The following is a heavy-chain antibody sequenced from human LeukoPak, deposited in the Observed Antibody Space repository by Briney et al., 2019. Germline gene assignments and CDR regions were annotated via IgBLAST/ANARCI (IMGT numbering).Heavy chain of an antibody. V-gene: IGHV1-2*02. D-gene: IGHD2-2*01. Sequence: ASVKVSCKASGYTFTGHYMHWVRQAPGQGLEWMGWINPNNGGTDYAQKFQGRVTMTRDTSISTAYMELSRLRPDDTAVYYCARDHVVVPGGYEANYYGMDVWGQGTTVTVSS. CDR2: INPNNGGT. J-gene: IGHJ6*02. CDR3: ARDHVVVPGGYEANYYGMDV. CDR1: GYTFTGHY.